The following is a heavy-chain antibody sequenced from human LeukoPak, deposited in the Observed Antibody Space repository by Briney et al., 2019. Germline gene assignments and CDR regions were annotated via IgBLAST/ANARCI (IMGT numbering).Heavy chain of an antibody. D-gene: IGHD2-8*01. V-gene: IGHV4-34*01. CDR2: INHSGST. CDR1: GGSFSGYY. CDR3: ARSRWVNSWIGRGVFDY. J-gene: IGHJ4*02. Sequence: SETLSLTCAVYGGSFSGYYWSWIRQPPGKGLEWIGEINHSGSTNYNPSLKSRVTISVDTSKNQFSLKLSSVTAADTAVYYCARSRWVNSWIGRGVFDYWGQGTLVTVSS.